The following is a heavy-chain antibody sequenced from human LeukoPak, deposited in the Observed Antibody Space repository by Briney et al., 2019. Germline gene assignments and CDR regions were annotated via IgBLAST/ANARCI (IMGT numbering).Heavy chain of an antibody. V-gene: IGHV4-61*02. CDR2: IYTSGST. CDR1: GGSISSGSYY. Sequence: SETLSLTCTVSGGSISSGSYYWSWIRQPAGKGLEWIGRIYTSGSTNYNPSLKSRVTISVDTSKNQFSLKLSSVTAADTAVYYCARDLTIFGVVIMGGWFDPCGQGTLVTVSS. J-gene: IGHJ5*02. D-gene: IGHD3-3*01. CDR3: ARDLTIFGVVIMGGWFDP.